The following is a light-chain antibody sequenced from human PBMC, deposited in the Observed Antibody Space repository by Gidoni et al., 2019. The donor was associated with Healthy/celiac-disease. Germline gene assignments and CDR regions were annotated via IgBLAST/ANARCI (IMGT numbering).Light chain of an antibody. V-gene: IGKV2-28*01. CDR2: LGS. J-gene: IGKJ2*01. CDR1: HRLLHSNGYNY. CDR3: MQALQTPYT. Sequence: DIVMTQSPLSLPVTPGEPASISCRSSHRLLHSNGYNYLDWYLQKPGQSPQLLIYLGSNRASGVPDRFSGSGSGTDFTLKISRVEAEDVGVYYCMQALQTPYTFGQGTKLEIK.